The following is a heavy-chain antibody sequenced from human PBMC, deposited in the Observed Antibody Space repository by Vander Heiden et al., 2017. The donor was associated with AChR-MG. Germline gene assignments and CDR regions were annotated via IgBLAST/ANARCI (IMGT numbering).Heavy chain of an antibody. V-gene: IGHV3-30-3*01. J-gene: IGHJ4*02. CDR2: ISYDGSNK. D-gene: IGHD6-19*01. Sequence: QVQLVEAGGGVVQPGRSLRLPCAASGSPFSSYAMHWVRQAPGKGLEWVAVISYDGSNKYYADSVKGRFTISRDNSKNTLYLQMNSLRAEDTAVYYCARGVAGIYYFDYWGQGTLVTVSS. CDR1: GSPFSSYA. CDR3: ARGVAGIYYFDY.